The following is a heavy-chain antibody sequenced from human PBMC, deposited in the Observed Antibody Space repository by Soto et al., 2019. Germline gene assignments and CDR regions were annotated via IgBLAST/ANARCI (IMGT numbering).Heavy chain of an antibody. D-gene: IGHD3-9*01. V-gene: IGHV1-2*02. CDR2: INPNSGGT. Sequence: ASVKVSCKASGYTFTGYYMHWVRQAPGQGLEWMGWINPNSGGTNYAQKFQGRVTMTRDTSISTAYMELSRLRSDDTAVYYRARDSKAYYDILTEGSWFDPWGQGTLVTVSS. CDR1: GYTFTGYY. J-gene: IGHJ5*02. CDR3: ARDSKAYYDILTEGSWFDP.